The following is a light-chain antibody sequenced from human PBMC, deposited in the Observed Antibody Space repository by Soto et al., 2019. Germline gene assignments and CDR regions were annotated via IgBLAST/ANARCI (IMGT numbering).Light chain of an antibody. J-gene: IGLJ2*01. Sequence: QSALTQPPSASGSPGQSVTISCTGTSSDIGSYNYVSWYQQHPGKAPKLMIYEVSKRPSGVPDRFSGSKSGNTASLTVSGLQAEVEADYYCSSYAGSNNVVFGGGTQLTVL. CDR1: SSDIGSYNY. CDR2: EVS. CDR3: SSYAGSNNVV. V-gene: IGLV2-8*01.